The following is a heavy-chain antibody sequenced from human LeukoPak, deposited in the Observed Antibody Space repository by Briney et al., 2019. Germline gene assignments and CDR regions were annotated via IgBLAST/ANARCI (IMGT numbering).Heavy chain of an antibody. Sequence: SETLSLTCAVYGGSFSGYYWSWIRQPPGKGLEWIGEINHSGSTNYNPSLKSRVTISVDTSKNQFSLKLSSVTAADTAVYHCARVCFPLAATQNNWFDPWGQGTLVTVSS. CDR1: GGSFSGYY. J-gene: IGHJ5*02. V-gene: IGHV4-34*01. CDR2: INHSGST. D-gene: IGHD2-15*01. CDR3: ARVCFPLAATQNNWFDP.